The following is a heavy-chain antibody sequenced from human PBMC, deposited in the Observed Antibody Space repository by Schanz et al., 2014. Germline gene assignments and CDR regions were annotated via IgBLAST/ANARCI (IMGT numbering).Heavy chain of an antibody. CDR2: ISGGGGTT. V-gene: IGHV3-23*01. CDR1: GFTFSSYA. Sequence: EVQLLESGGGLVQPGGSPRLSCAASGFTFSSYAMSWVRQAPGKGLEWVSAISGGGGTTYYADSVKGRFTISRDNSKNTLYLQMNSLRAEDAAVYYCAKERSWDYDSSGYFDYWGQGTLVTVSS. D-gene: IGHD3-22*01. J-gene: IGHJ4*02. CDR3: AKERSWDYDSSGYFDY.